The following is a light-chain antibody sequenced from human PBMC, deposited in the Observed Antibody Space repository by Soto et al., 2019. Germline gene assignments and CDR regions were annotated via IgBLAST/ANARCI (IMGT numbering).Light chain of an antibody. J-gene: IGKJ5*01. V-gene: IGKV1-39*01. CDR1: QTISSS. CDR3: QQTYPTPIT. Sequence: DIQMTQSPSSLSASVGDRVTITCRASQTISSSLNWYQQRPGKAPNLLIYTSSSLQSGVPPRFSGSGSRTNFTLTISTLQPEDFATYYCQQTYPTPITFGHGTRLEIK. CDR2: TSS.